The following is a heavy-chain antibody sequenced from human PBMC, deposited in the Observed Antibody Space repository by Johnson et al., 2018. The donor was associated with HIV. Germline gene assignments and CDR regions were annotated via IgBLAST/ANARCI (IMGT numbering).Heavy chain of an antibody. J-gene: IGHJ3*02. Sequence: MQLVESGGGLVQPGGSLRLSCAASGFTFSSYWMSWVRHSPGKGLEWVANIKQDGSEKYYVDSVMGRFTISRDNAKNSLYLQTNSLRAEDTAVYYCALEAVRSSDAFDIWGQGTMVIVSS. CDR2: IKQDGSEK. CDR1: GFTFSSYW. CDR3: ALEAVRSSDAFDI. V-gene: IGHV3-7*03. D-gene: IGHD3-10*01.